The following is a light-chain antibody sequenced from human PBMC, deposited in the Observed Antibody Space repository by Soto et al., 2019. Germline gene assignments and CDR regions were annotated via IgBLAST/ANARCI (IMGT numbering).Light chain of an antibody. CDR2: DAT. Sequence: IQMTQSPSTLSASVGDRVTITCRASHNIERWMAWYQQKRGRAPSLLIFDATTLHSGVPSRFSGGGSGTEFTLTISSLQPEDFGTYYCQQANSFPLTFGPGTKVDMK. J-gene: IGKJ3*01. CDR1: HNIERW. V-gene: IGKV1-12*01. CDR3: QQANSFPLT.